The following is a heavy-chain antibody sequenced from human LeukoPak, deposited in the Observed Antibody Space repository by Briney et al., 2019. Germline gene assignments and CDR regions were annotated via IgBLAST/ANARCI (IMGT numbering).Heavy chain of an antibody. CDR1: GFTVSSNY. J-gene: IGHJ4*02. V-gene: IGHV3-53*01. D-gene: IGHD5-18*01. CDR3: ARGVGTATDY. Sequence: GGSLRLSCAASGFTVSSNYMIWVRQAPGKGLEWVSVIYSGDSTYYADSVKGRFTISRDNFKNTLYLQMNSLGAEDTAVYYCARGVGTATDYWGQGTLVTVSS. CDR2: IYSGDST.